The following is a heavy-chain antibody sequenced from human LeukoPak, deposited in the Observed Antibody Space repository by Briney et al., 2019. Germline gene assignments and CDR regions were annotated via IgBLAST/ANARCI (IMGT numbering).Heavy chain of an antibody. V-gene: IGHV1-2*02. D-gene: IGHD5-18*01. J-gene: IGHJ4*02. CDR1: GYTFTGYY. CDR2: INPNSGGT. CDR3: ARDLLGGYSYGFVSY. Sequence: ASVKVSCKASGYTFTGYYMHWVRQAPGRGLEWMGWINPNSGGTNYAQKFQGRVTMTRDTSISTAYMELSRLRSDDTAVYYCARDLLGGYSYGFVSYWGQGTLVTVSS.